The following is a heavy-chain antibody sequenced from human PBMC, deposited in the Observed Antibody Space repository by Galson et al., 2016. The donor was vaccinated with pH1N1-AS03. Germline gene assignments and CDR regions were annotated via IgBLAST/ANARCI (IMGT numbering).Heavy chain of an antibody. Sequence: RLSCAVSGFTVSSKYMSWVRQTPEKGLEWVSSIYSGGSTYYADSVKGRFTISRDDSKATLFLQMSSLRPEDTAVYYCASVTSSWPTVGDFGIWGQGTMVTVSS. J-gene: IGHJ3*02. CDR3: ASVTSSWPTVGDFGI. D-gene: IGHD3-16*01. V-gene: IGHV3-66*02. CDR1: GFTVSSKY. CDR2: IYSGGST.